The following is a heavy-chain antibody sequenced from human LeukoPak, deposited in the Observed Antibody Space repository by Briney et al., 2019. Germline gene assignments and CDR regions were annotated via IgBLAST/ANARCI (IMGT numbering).Heavy chain of an antibody. J-gene: IGHJ5*02. CDR1: GFTFSSYA. CDR2: ISSSSSYI. Sequence: GGSLRLSCAASGFTFSSYAMSWVRQAPGKGLEWVSSISSSSSYIYYADSVKGRFTISRDNAKNSLYLQMNSLRAEDTAVYYCARDLGILTPNWFDPWGQGTLVTVSS. V-gene: IGHV3-21*01. CDR3: ARDLGILTPNWFDP.